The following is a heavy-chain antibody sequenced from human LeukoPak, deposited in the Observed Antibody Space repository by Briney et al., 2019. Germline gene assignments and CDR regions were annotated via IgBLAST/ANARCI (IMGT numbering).Heavy chain of an antibody. CDR1: GGSFSGYY. CDR3: ARAYPSSSTD. J-gene: IGHJ4*02. CDR2: INHSGST. V-gene: IGHV4-34*01. D-gene: IGHD2-2*01. Sequence: PSETLSLTCAVYGGSFSGYYWSWIRQPPGKGLEWIGEINHSGSTNYNPSLKSRVTISVDTSKNQFSLKLSSVTAADTAVYYCARAYPSSSTDWGQGILVTVSS.